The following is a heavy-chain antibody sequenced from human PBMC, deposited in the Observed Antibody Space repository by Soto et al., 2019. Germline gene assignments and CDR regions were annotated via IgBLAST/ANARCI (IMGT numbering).Heavy chain of an antibody. V-gene: IGHV1-69*12. CDR3: AIWLEEAGIGTNYYYALDV. D-gene: IGHD6-19*01. CDR1: GGTFSNYA. J-gene: IGHJ6*02. CDR2: IMPLFGRP. Sequence: QVQLVQSGAEVKKPGSSVKVSCKASGGTFSNYAFSWVRQVPGQGLEWLGGIMPLFGRPGYAQKVRDRVTIHADESRSSAHVELSSLRAEDTAGYYCAIWLEEAGIGTNYYYALDVWGQGTTVTVSS.